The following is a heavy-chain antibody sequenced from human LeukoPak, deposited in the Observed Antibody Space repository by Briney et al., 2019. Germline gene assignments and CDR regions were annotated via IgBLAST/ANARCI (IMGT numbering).Heavy chain of an antibody. D-gene: IGHD4-17*01. CDR1: GFTFRSYG. J-gene: IGHJ5*02. Sequence: PGGSLRLSCAASGFTFRSYGMHWVRQAPGKGLEWVAFIHYDGSNKYYADSVKGRFTISRDNSKNTLYAQMNSLRAEDTAVYYCARDPTTVTTPRWFDPWGQGTLVTVSS. CDR2: IHYDGSNK. CDR3: ARDPTTVTTPRWFDP. V-gene: IGHV3-30*02.